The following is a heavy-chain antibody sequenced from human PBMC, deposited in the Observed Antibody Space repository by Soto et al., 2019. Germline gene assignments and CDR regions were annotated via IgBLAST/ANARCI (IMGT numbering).Heavy chain of an antibody. V-gene: IGHV4-4*02. CDR2: IYHSGST. CDR3: ARARGSGWSPFDD. Sequence: SETLSLTCAVSSGSISSSNWWSCVRQPPGKGLEWIGEIYHSGSTNYNPSLKSRVTISVDKSKNQFSLKLSSVTAADTAVYYCARARGSGWSPFDDWGQGSLVTVSS. CDR1: SGSISSSNW. D-gene: IGHD6-19*01. J-gene: IGHJ4*02.